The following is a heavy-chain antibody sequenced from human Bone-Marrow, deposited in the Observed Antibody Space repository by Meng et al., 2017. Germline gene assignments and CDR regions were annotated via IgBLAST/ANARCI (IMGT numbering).Heavy chain of an antibody. J-gene: IGHJ6*02. V-gene: IGHV1-3*01. Sequence: ASVKVSCKASGYTFTSYAMHWVRQAPGQRLEWMGWINAGNGNTKYSQKFQGRVTITRDTSASTAYMELSSLRSEDTAVYYCAREYDSSGYYWYYYGMDVWGQGTTVTVSS. CDR3: AREYDSSGYYWYYYGMDV. CDR1: GYTFTSYA. CDR2: INAGNGNT. D-gene: IGHD3-22*01.